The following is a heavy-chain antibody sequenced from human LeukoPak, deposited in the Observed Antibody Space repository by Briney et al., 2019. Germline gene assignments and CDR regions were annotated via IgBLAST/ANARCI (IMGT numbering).Heavy chain of an antibody. CDR1: GFTFSSYA. CDR3: ARVLAAAGSTDY. CDR2: ISYDGSNK. V-gene: IGHV3-30*04. D-gene: IGHD6-13*01. J-gene: IGHJ4*02. Sequence: PGGPLRLSCAASGFTFSSYAMHWVRQAPGKGLEWVAVISYDGSNKYYADSVKGRFTISRDNSKNTLYLQMNSLRAEDTAVYYCARVLAAAGSTDYWGQGTLVTVSS.